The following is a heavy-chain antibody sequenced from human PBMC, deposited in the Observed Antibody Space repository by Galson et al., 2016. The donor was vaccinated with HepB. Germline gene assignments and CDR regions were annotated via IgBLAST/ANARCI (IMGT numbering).Heavy chain of an antibody. CDR1: GYTFTSYD. V-gene: IGHV1-18*01. CDR2: ISGYNGNT. CDR3: ARELVSAGDPAVSEY. J-gene: IGHJ4*02. Sequence: SVKVSCKASGYTFTSYDINWVRQAPGQGLEWMGRISGYNGNTNFTQKFQGRVTMTTVTSTGTAYLELRGLRSDDTALYYCARELVSAGDPAVSEYWGQGTLVTVSS. D-gene: IGHD4-17*01.